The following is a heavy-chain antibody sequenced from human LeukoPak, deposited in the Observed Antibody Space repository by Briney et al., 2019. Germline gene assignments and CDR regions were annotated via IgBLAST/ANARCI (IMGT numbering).Heavy chain of an antibody. D-gene: IGHD2-21*01. V-gene: IGHV3-7*01. CDR2: IKFDGSEK. CDR3: ARDHTDPGLFFDS. CDR1: GFIFSNYW. J-gene: IGHJ4*02. Sequence: GGSLRLSCAASGFIFSNYWMTWVRQAPGKGLEWVASIKFDGSEKYYVDSVKGRFTISRDNAKNSLYLQMNSLRAEDTALYYCARDHTDPGLFFDSWGQGTLVTVSS.